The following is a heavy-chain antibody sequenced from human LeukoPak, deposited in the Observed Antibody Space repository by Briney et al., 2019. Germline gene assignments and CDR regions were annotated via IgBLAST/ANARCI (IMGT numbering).Heavy chain of an antibody. CDR2: IWYDGSNK. D-gene: IGHD3-22*01. V-gene: IGHV3-33*06. CDR3: AKDPRDYYDSSGYFDY. Sequence: GRSLRLSCAASGFTFSSYGMHWVRQAPGKGLEWVAVIWYDGSNKYYADSVKGRFTISRDNSKNTLYLQMNSLRAEDTAVYYCAKDPRDYYDSSGYFDYWGQGTLVTVSS. J-gene: IGHJ4*02. CDR1: GFTFSSYG.